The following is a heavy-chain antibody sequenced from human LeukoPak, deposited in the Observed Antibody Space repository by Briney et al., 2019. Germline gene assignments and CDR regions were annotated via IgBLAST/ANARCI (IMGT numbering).Heavy chain of an antibody. Sequence: SETLSLTCAVYGGCFSGYYWSWIRQPPGKGLEGIGEINHSGSTNYNPSLKSRVTISVDTSKNQFSLKLSSVTAADTAVYYCARIWREQQLVPGGFDYWGQGTLVTVSS. CDR1: GGCFSGYY. D-gene: IGHD6-13*01. CDR2: INHSGST. CDR3: ARIWREQQLVPGGFDY. V-gene: IGHV4-34*01. J-gene: IGHJ4*02.